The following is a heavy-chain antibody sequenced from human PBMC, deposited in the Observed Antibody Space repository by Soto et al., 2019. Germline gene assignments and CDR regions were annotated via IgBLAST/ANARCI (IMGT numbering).Heavy chain of an antibody. CDR3: IGGAESGYYYYGMDV. CDR1: GFTFGDYA. V-gene: IGHV3-49*03. J-gene: IGHJ6*02. Sequence: GGSLRLSCTASGFTFGDYAMSWFRQAPGKGLEWVGFIRSKAYGGTTEYAASVKGRFTISRDDSKSIAYLQMNSLKTEDTAVYYCIGGAESGYYYYGMDVWGQGTTVTVSS. CDR2: IRSKAYGGTT. D-gene: IGHD6-25*01.